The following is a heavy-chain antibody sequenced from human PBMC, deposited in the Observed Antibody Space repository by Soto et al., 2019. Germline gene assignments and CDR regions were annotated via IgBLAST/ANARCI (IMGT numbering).Heavy chain of an antibody. V-gene: IGHV3-9*01. J-gene: IGHJ4*02. D-gene: IGHD4-17*01. Sequence: EVQLVESGGGLVQPGRSLRLSCAASGFTFDDYAMHWVRQAPGKGLEWVSGISWNSGSIGYADSVKGRFTISRDNAKNSLYLQMNSLRADDTALYYCAKGGGGTVIISYFDYWGQGTLVTVSS. CDR3: AKGGGGTVIISYFDY. CDR2: ISWNSGSI. CDR1: GFTFDDYA.